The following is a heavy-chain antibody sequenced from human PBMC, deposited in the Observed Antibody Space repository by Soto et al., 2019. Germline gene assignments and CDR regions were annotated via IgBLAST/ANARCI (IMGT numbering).Heavy chain of an antibody. D-gene: IGHD3-9*01. CDR1: GFTFGNNG. V-gene: IGHV3-30*18. J-gene: IGHJ6*02. Sequence: QVQLVESGGGVVHPGGSLRLSCAASGFTFGNNGMHWVRRAPGKGLEWVAGISFDGSNKYYRDSVRGRFAISRDNAKNVLFLQMKSLRREDTAMYYCAKGLYDTLIDGYSHYYGLDVWGQGTTVAVSS. CDR3: AKGLYDTLIDGYSHYYGLDV. CDR2: ISFDGSNK.